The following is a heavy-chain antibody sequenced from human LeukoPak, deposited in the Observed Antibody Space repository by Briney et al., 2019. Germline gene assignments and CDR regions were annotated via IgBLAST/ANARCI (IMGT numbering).Heavy chain of an antibody. V-gene: IGHV3-23*01. CDR3: AIDPNWGTHS. J-gene: IGHJ4*02. CDR1: GFTFSTYT. Sequence: PGGSLRLSCAASGFTFSTYTMYWVRHPPGKGLEWVSIIGSSGGGIHYADSVKGRFTISRDNSKNALYLQMNSLRVEDTAVYYCAIDPNWGTHSWGQEVLVTVSS. CDR2: IGSSGGGI. D-gene: IGHD7-27*01.